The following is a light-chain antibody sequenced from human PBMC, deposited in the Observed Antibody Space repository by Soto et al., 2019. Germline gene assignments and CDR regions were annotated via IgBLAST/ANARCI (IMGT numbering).Light chain of an antibody. Sequence: EIVLTQSPATLSLSPGERATLSCRASRSVSNYIAWYQQKPGQAPRLLIYDASNRVTGIPARFSGSGSGTDFTLTISILEAEDFAVYYCQQRSNWPWTFGQGTKVEIK. V-gene: IGKV3-11*01. CDR3: QQRSNWPWT. CDR2: DAS. J-gene: IGKJ1*01. CDR1: RSVSNY.